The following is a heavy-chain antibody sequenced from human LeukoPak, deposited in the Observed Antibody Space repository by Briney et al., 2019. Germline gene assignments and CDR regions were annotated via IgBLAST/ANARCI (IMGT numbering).Heavy chain of an antibody. Sequence: GGSLRLSCVASGFTFSTYALSWVRQAPGKGLEWVSAISSSGGSPYYADSVNGRFTISRDNSKNTLYLQMNSLRAEDTALYYCAKDQALSLSSSRALDYWGQGTLVSVSS. CDR3: AKDQALSLSSSRALDY. J-gene: IGHJ4*02. CDR2: ISSSGGSP. V-gene: IGHV3-23*01. CDR1: GFTFSTYA. D-gene: IGHD2-2*01.